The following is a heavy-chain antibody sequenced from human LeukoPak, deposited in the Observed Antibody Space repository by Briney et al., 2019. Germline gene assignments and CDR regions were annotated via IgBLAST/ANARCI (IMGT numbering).Heavy chain of an antibody. V-gene: IGHV3-43*02. CDR2: ISGDGGST. CDR1: GFTFDDYA. CDR3: AKDRALYSSGRYYYYGMDV. J-gene: IGHJ6*02. Sequence: PGGSLRLSCAASGFTFDDYAMHWVRQAPGKGLEWVSLISGDGGSTYYADSVKGRFTISRDNSKNSLYLQMNSLRTEDTALYYCAKDRALYSSGRYYYYGMDVWGQGTTVTVSS. D-gene: IGHD6-19*01.